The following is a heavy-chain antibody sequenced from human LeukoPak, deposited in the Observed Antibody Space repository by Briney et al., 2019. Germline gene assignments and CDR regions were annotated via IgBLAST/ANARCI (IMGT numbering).Heavy chain of an antibody. CDR3: AREPRGDSFDY. V-gene: IGHV1-69*05. Sequence: SVKVSCKASGGTFSSYAISWVRQAPGQGLEWMGGIIPIFGTANYAQKLQGRVTMTTDTSTSTAYMELRSLRSDDTAVYYCAREPRGDSFDYWGQGTLVTVSS. CDR1: GGTFSSYA. J-gene: IGHJ4*02. CDR2: IIPIFGTA. D-gene: IGHD3-3*01.